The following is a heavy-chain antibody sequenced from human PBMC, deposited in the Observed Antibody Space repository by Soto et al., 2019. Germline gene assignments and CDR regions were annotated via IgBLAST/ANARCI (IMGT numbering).Heavy chain of an antibody. Sequence: GGSLRLSCAASGFTVSSNYMSWVRQAPGKGLEWVSVIYSGGSTYYADSVKGRFTISRDNSKNTLYLQMNSLRAEDTAVYYCARDPSYCSGGSCYYYYYGMDVWGQGTTVTVSS. V-gene: IGHV3-66*01. CDR3: ARDPSYCSGGSCYYYYYGMDV. J-gene: IGHJ6*02. D-gene: IGHD2-15*01. CDR1: GFTVSSNY. CDR2: IYSGGST.